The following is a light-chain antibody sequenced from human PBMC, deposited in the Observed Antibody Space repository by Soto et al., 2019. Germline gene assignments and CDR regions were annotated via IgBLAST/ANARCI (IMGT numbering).Light chain of an antibody. CDR1: SSDVGGYDY. J-gene: IGLJ2*01. Sequence: QSALTQPASVSGSPGQSITISCTGTSSDVGGYDYVSWYQQYAGKAPKLTIYNVRNRPSGVSSRFSGSKSGNTASLTISGLQPEDEVDYFCSSYTNSGTVLFGGGTKLTVL. CDR3: SSYTNSGTVL. CDR2: NVR. V-gene: IGLV2-14*01.